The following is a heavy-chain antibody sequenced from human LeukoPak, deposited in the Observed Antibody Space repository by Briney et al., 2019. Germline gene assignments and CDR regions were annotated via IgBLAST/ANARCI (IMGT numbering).Heavy chain of an antibody. CDR1: SGSISSGGYS. V-gene: IGHV4-30-2*01. CDR3: ARDNPSSHTVTSLDYYYGMDV. D-gene: IGHD4-17*01. CDR2: IYHSGST. J-gene: IGHJ6*02. Sequence: SETLSLTCAVSSGSISSGGYSWSWIRQPPGKGLEWIGYIYHSGSTYYNPSLKSRVTISVDRSKNQFSLKLSSVTAADTAVYYCARDNPSSHTVTSLDYYYGMDVWGQGTTVTVSS.